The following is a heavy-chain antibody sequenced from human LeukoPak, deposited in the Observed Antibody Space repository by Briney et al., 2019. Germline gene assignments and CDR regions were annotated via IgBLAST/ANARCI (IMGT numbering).Heavy chain of an antibody. V-gene: IGHV3-33*01. D-gene: IGHD6-13*01. J-gene: IGHJ4*02. CDR1: GFTFSSYG. CDR3: ARDDGYSGFDY. CDR2: IWYDGSKK. Sequence: GGSLRLSCAASGFTFSSYGMHWVRQAPGKGLEWVAVIWYDGSKKYYADSVKGRFTISRDNSKNTLYLQMNSLRAEDKAMYHCARDDGYSGFDYWGQGTLVTVSS.